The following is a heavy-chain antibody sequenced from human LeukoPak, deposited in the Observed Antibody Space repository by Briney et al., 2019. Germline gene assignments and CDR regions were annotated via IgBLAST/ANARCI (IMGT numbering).Heavy chain of an antibody. D-gene: IGHD2-15*01. J-gene: IGHJ4*02. CDR1: GYSISSGYY. V-gene: IGHV4-38-2*02. CDR2: IYHSGST. Sequence: PSETLSLTCTVSGYSISSGYYWGWIRQPPGKGLEWIGSIYHSGSTYYNPSLKSRVTISVDTSKNQFSLKLSSVTAADTAVYYCARDPGDFIGGDFDYWGQGTLVTVSS. CDR3: ARDPGDFIGGDFDY.